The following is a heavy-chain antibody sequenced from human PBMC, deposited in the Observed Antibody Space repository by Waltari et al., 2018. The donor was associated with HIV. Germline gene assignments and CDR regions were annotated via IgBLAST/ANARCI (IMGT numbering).Heavy chain of an antibody. J-gene: IGHJ6*02. Sequence: EVQLVESGGGLVQPGGTLRLSCSVSGFSITTYSIYWVRQRPCKGLEFISYISGTTNTKYYAESVKGRFTVSRDNAKNSAFLDMSALRDDDTAIYYCARDKLGDSAPVWGQGTTVAVSS. CDR2: ISGTTNTK. CDR1: GFSITTYS. V-gene: IGHV3-48*02. CDR3: ARDKLGDSAPV. D-gene: IGHD1-26*01.